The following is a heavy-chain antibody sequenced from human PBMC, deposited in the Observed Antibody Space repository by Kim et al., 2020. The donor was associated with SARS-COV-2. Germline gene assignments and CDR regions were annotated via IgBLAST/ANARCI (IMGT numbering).Heavy chain of an antibody. Sequence: YEQKLQGRVTMPTDTSTRTAYMELRSLRSDDTAVYYCARDTDGYNYYLDYWGQGTLVTVSS. J-gene: IGHJ4*02. D-gene: IGHD5-12*01. V-gene: IGHV1-18*01. CDR3: ARDTDGYNYYLDY.